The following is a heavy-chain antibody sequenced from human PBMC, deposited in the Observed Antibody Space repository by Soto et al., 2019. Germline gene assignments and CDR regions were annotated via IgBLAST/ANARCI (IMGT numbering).Heavy chain of an antibody. J-gene: IGHJ5*02. Sequence: PSETLSLTCAVSGGSISSSNWWSWVRHPPGKGLEWIGEIYHSGSTNYNPSLKSRVTISVDKSKNQFSLKLSSVTAADTAVYYCARASPYGSGGYYNVYWFDPWGQGTLVTVSS. CDR3: ARASPYGSGGYYNVYWFDP. V-gene: IGHV4-4*02. CDR1: GGSISSSNW. D-gene: IGHD3-10*01. CDR2: IYHSGST.